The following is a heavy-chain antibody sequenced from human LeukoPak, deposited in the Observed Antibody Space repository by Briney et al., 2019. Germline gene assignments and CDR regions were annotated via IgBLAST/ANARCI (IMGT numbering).Heavy chain of an antibody. CDR1: GGSLSSRSYS. Sequence: KPSETLSLTCTVSGGSLSSRSYSWGWIRQPPGKGLEWIGSMDSSGSTYNNPSLESRITMSVDKFKNQFSLKLRSVTAADTAVYYCARVDINYDILTLGRGSYYCYMDVWGKGTTVTISS. V-gene: IGHV4-39*01. CDR3: ARVDINYDILTLGRGSYYCYMDV. J-gene: IGHJ6*03. D-gene: IGHD3-9*01. CDR2: MDSSGST.